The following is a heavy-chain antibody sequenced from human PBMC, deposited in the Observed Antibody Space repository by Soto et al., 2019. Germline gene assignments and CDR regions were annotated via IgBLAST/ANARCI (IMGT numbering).Heavy chain of an antibody. Sequence: GGSLRLSCAASGFPFSIYAMSWVRQSPGKGLEWVSSISVSGGSTYYADSVKGRFTISRDNSKNTLYLQMNSLRAEDTAVYYCAKHTVTTPSYEYYGMDVWGLGNEVT. CDR3: AKHTVTTPSYEYYGMDV. J-gene: IGHJ6*02. CDR1: GFPFSIYA. V-gene: IGHV3-23*01. D-gene: IGHD4-4*01. CDR2: ISVSGGST.